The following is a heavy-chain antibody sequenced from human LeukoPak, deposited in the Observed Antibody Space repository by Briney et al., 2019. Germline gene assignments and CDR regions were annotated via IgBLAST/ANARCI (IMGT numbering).Heavy chain of an antibody. Sequence: GGSLRLSCAASGFTFSSFAMHWVRQAPGKGLEYLSAIYSDGSRTYYADSVKGRFTISRDNSKSTLYFEMSSLRVEDTAVYYCVKSPGSGWPVWGQGTLLTVSS. CDR3: VKSPGSGWPV. J-gene: IGHJ4*02. CDR1: GFTFSSFA. V-gene: IGHV3-64D*06. D-gene: IGHD6-19*01. CDR2: IYSDGSRT.